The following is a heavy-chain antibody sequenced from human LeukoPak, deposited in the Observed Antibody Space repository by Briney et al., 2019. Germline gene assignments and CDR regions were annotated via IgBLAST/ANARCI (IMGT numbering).Heavy chain of an antibody. CDR3: GSYYYDSSGLLPYYYYGMDV. J-gene: IGHJ6*02. CDR1: GGTFSSYA. D-gene: IGHD3-22*01. Sequence: GASVKLSCKASGGTFSSYAISWVRQAPGQGLEWMGGIIPIFGTANYAQKFQGRVTITADESTSTAYMELSSLRSEDTAVYYCGSYYYDSSGLLPYYYYGMDVWGQGTTVTVSS. V-gene: IGHV1-69*13. CDR2: IIPIFGTA.